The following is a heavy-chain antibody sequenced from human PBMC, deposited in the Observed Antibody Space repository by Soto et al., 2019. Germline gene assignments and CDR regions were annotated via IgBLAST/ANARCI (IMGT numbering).Heavy chain of an antibody. J-gene: IGHJ3*02. Sequence: SLKVSCKSSGGTFSSYAISWVRHAPGQGLEWMGGIIPIFGTANYAQKFQGRVTITADESTSTAYMELSSLRSEDTAVYYCARGQNIVVVVAANRDAFDIWGQGTMVTVSS. CDR2: IIPIFGTA. CDR1: GGTFSSYA. D-gene: IGHD2-15*01. V-gene: IGHV1-69*13. CDR3: ARGQNIVVVVAANRDAFDI.